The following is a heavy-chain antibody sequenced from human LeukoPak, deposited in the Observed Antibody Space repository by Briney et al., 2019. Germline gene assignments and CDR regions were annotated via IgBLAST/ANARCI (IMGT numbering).Heavy chain of an antibody. J-gene: IGHJ6*03. CDR1: GGSISSYY. V-gene: IGHV4-4*07. CDR3: AREGSDYYGSGSYYRSYYYYMDV. Sequence: PSETLSLTCTVSGGSISSYYWSWIRQPAGKGLEWIGRIYTSGSTNYNPSLKSRVTMSVDTSKNQFSLKLSSVAAADTAVYYCAREGSDYYGSGSYYRSYYYYMDVWGKGTTVTISS. CDR2: IYTSGST. D-gene: IGHD3-10*01.